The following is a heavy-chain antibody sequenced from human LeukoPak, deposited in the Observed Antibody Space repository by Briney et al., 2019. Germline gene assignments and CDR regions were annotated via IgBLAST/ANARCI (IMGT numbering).Heavy chain of an antibody. CDR2: IYYSGST. Sequence: SETLSLTCTASGGSISSHYWSWIRQPPGKGLEWIGYIYYSGSTNYNPSLKSRVTISVDTSKNQFSLKLSSVTAADTAVYYCATANYDFWSGYYTGDYYYYYYMDVWGKGTTVTVSS. CDR1: GGSISSHY. J-gene: IGHJ6*03. CDR3: ATANYDFWSGYYTGDYYYYYYMDV. V-gene: IGHV4-59*11. D-gene: IGHD3-3*01.